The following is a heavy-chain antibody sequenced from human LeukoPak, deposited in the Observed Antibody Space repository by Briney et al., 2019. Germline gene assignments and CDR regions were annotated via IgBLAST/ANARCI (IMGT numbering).Heavy chain of an antibody. D-gene: IGHD3-10*01. CDR2: ISPNSGGT. Sequence: ASVKVSCKASGFTFSGYYTHWVRQAPGQGLEWMAWISPNSGGTNYEQKFQGRVTVTRDTSISTDYMEISGLTSDDTALYYCAREPSGSGGYDYWGQGTLVTVSS. J-gene: IGHJ4*02. CDR3: AREPSGSGGYDY. CDR1: GFTFSGYY. V-gene: IGHV1-2*02.